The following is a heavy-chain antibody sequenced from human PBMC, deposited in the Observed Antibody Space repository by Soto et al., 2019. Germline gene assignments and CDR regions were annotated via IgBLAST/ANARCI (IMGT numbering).Heavy chain of an antibody. Sequence: GESLKISCKGSGYSLTSYWIGWVRQMPGKGLEWMGIIYPGDSDTRYSPSFQGQVTISADKSISTAYLQWSSLKASDTAMYYCARQAKIFGVINPNDAFDIWGQGTMVTVSS. V-gene: IGHV5-51*01. CDR3: ARQAKIFGVINPNDAFDI. CDR2: IYPGDSDT. J-gene: IGHJ3*02. D-gene: IGHD3-3*01. CDR1: GYSLTSYW.